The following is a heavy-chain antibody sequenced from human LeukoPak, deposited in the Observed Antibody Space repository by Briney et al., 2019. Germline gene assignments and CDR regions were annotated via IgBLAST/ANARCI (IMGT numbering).Heavy chain of an antibody. D-gene: IGHD5-24*01. CDR3: ASPRRDGYNYYGVDV. Sequence: GGSLKISCKGSGYSFTSYWIGWVRQMPGKGLEWMGIIYPGDSDTRYSPSFQGQVTISADKSISTAYLQWSSLKASDTAMYYCASPRRDGYNYYGVDVWGQGTTVTVSS. J-gene: IGHJ6*02. CDR1: GYSFTSYW. V-gene: IGHV5-51*01. CDR2: IYPGDSDT.